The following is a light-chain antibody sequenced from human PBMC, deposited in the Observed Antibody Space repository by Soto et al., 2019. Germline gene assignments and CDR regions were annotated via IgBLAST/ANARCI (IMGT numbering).Light chain of an antibody. Sequence: QSVLTQPRSASGSPGQSITISCTGTSSDVGGYNYVSWYQQHPAKAPKLIIFDVSKRPSGVPNRFSGSRSGNTASLTVSGLQAEDEADYYCSSYAGSNNVVFGGGTKLTVL. J-gene: IGLJ3*02. CDR3: SSYAGSNNVV. CDR2: DVS. CDR1: SSDVGGYNY. V-gene: IGLV2-8*01.